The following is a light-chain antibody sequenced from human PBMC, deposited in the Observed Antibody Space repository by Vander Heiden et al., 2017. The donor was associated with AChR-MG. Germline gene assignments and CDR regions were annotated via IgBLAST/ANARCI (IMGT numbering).Light chain of an antibody. Sequence: DIQMTQSPSSLSASVGDRVTITCRASQSISSYLNWYQQKPGKAPKLLIYAASSLQSGVPSRFSGSGSGTDFTLTISSLQHEDFATYYCQQCYSTPHTFGQGTRLEIK. V-gene: IGKV1-39*01. J-gene: IGKJ5*01. CDR2: AAS. CDR3: QQCYSTPHT. CDR1: QSISSY.